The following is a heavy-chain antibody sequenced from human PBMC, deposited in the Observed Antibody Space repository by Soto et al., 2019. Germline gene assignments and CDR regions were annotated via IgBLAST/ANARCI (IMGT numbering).Heavy chain of an antibody. CDR2: IYYSGST. V-gene: IGHV4-39*01. CDR1: GGSICSSNYY. D-gene: IGHD1-1*01. J-gene: IGHJ4*02. Sequence: SETLSLTCTVSGGSICSSNYYWDWIRQPPGKGLEWIGSIYYSGSTYYNPSLKSRVTISVDTSKNQFSLKLSSVTAADTAVYYCARIRARRHDDYWGQGTLVTVSS. CDR3: ARIRARRHDDY.